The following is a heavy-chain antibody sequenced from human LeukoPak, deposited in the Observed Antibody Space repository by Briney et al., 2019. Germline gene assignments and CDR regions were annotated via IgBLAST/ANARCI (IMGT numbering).Heavy chain of an antibody. J-gene: IGHJ4*02. CDR2: IKSKTDGGTS. Sequence: GGSLRLSCAASGFTFSNAWMSWVRQAPGRGLEWVGRIKSKTDGGTSEFAAPVKDRFTISRDDSKNTLYLQMNRLKTEDTAVYYCTTDGGRMWGQGTLVTVSS. CDR1: GFTFSNAW. D-gene: IGHD1-14*01. V-gene: IGHV3-15*01. CDR3: TTDGGRM.